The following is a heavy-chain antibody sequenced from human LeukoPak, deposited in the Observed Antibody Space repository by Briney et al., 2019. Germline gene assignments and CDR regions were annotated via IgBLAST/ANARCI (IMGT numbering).Heavy chain of an antibody. CDR2: INSDGSST. J-gene: IGHJ3*02. V-gene: IGHV3-74*01. Sequence: GGSLRVFCAASGFTFSNFWIHWVRQAPGKGLVWVSRINSDGSSTSYADSVKGRFTVSRDNAKNTLYLQMNSLRAEDTAVYYCARGFGAAGSTNAFDIWGQGTVVTVSS. D-gene: IGHD5-24*01. CDR1: GFTFSNFW. CDR3: ARGFGAAGSTNAFDI.